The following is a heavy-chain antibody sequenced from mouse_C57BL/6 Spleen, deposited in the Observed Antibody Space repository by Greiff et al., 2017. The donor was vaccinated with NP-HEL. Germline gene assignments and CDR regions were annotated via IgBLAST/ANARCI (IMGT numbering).Heavy chain of an antibody. D-gene: IGHD1-1*01. CDR2: IDPEDGET. CDR3: ALFTTVVATGDY. V-gene: IGHV14-2*01. CDR1: GFNIKDYY. Sequence: EVQLVESGAELVKPGASVKLSCTASGFNIKDYYMHWVKQRTEQGLEWIGRIDPEDGETKYAPKFQGTATITADTTSNTANLQLSSLTSEDTAVYYCALFTTVVATGDYWGQGTTLTVSS. J-gene: IGHJ2*01.